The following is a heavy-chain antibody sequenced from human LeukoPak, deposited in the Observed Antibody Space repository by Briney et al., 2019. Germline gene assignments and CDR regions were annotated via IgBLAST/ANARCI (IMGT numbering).Heavy chain of an antibody. D-gene: IGHD4-23*01. CDR1: GYTFTSYY. CDR3: ARDPSPYGGNYYFDY. V-gene: IGHV1-46*01. CDR2: INPSGGST. J-gene: IGHJ4*02. Sequence: GASVKVSCKASGYTFTSYYMHWVRQAPGQGLEWVGIINPSGGSTSYAQKFQGRVTMTRDTSTSTVYMELSSLRSEDTAVYYCARDPSPYGGNYYFDYWGQGTLVTVSS.